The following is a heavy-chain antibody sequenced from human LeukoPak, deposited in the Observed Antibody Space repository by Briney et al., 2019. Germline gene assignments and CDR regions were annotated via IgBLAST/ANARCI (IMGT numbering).Heavy chain of an antibody. CDR1: GGTFSSYA. J-gene: IGHJ6*03. Sequence: ASVKVSCKASGGTFSSYAISWVRQAPGQGLEWMGGIIPIFGTANYAQKFQGRVTITADESTSTAYMELSSLRSEDTAVYYCARVSLLPAAMSYYYMDVWGKGTTVTVSS. D-gene: IGHD2-2*01. CDR2: IIPIFGTA. V-gene: IGHV1-69*13. CDR3: ARVSLLPAAMSYYYMDV.